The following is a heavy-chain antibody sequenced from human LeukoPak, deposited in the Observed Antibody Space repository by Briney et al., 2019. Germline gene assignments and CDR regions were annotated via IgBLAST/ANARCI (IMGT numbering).Heavy chain of an antibody. D-gene: IGHD3-10*01. CDR2: IKQDGSEK. V-gene: IGHV3-7*01. Sequence: GGSLRLSCAVSGFTFSSYWMSWVRQAPGKGLEWVANIKQDGSEKYYVDSVKGRFTISRDNAKNSLYLQMNSLRAEDTAVYYCARDHWGITMVRGVIDYWGQGTLVTVSS. CDR3: ARDHWGITMVRGVIDY. CDR1: GFTFSSYW. J-gene: IGHJ4*02.